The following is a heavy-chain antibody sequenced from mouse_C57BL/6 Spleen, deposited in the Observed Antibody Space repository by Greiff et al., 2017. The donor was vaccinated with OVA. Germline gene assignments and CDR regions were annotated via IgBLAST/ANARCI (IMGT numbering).Heavy chain of an antibody. J-gene: IGHJ4*01. D-gene: IGHD1-1*01. V-gene: IGHV3-6*01. CDR2: ISYDGSN. CDR3: AREYGSSPYYAMDY. Sequence: ESGPGLVKPSQSLSLTCSVTGYSITSGYYWNWIRQFPGNKLEWMGYISYDGSNNYNPSLKNRISITRDTSKNQFFLKLNSVTTEDTATYYCAREYGSSPYYAMDYWGQGTSVTVSS. CDR1: GYSITSGYY.